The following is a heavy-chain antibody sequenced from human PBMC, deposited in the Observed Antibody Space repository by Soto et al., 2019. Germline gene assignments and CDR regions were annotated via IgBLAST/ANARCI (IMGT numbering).Heavy chain of an antibody. V-gene: IGHV4-30-4*01. CDR1: GGSMSSGDYY. CDR2: IHYSGST. J-gene: IGHJ4*02. CDR3: ARDPIRDRLPRGN. D-gene: IGHD1-26*01. Sequence: QVQLQESGPGLVKPSQTLSLTCTVSGGSMSSGDYYWSWIRQPPGKGLEWIGYIHYSGSTYYNPSLKSRVTISVDTSKNQFSLKLKSVTAADTAVYYCARDPIRDRLPRGNWGRGTLVTVSS.